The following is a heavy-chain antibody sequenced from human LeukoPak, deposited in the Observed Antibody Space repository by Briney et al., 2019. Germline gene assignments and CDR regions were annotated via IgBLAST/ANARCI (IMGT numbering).Heavy chain of an antibody. CDR1: GFTFSDYY. CDR3: ARLRWYADSSGYYFDY. CDR2: ISSSSSYT. Sequence: SGGSLRLSCAASGFTFSDYYMSWIRQAPGKGLEWVSYISSSSSYTNYADSVKGRFTISRDNAKNSLYLQMNSLGVEDTAVYYCARLRWYADSSGYYFDYWGQGTLVTVSS. J-gene: IGHJ4*02. D-gene: IGHD3-22*01. V-gene: IGHV3-11*03.